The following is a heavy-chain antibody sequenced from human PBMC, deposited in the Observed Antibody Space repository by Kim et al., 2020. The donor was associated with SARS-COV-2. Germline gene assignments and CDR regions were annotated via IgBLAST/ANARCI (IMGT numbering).Heavy chain of an antibody. J-gene: IGHJ4*02. CDR3: ARDLGAAGPEDS. Sequence: SETLSLTCTVSGASVTSASYFWSWIRHSAGGGLQWIGRIHASGNTDYNASLKSRLTISLDTSKNQFSLTLTSVTAADTAIYYCARDLGAAGPEDSWGQGTLVTVSS. CDR2: IHASGNT. CDR1: GASVTSASYF. V-gene: IGHV4-61*02. D-gene: IGHD6-13*01.